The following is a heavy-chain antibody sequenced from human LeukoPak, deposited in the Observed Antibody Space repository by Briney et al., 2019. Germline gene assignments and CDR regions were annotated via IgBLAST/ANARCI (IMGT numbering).Heavy chain of an antibody. J-gene: IGHJ3*02. V-gene: IGHV3-20*04. CDR3: ARIDTYYYDSSGYYSAFDI. CDR2: INWNGGST. D-gene: IGHD3-22*01. CDR1: GFTFDNYG. Sequence: GGSLRLSCAASGFTFDNYGMSWVRQAPGKGLEWVSGINWNGGSTGYADSVKGRFTISRDNAKNSLYLQMNSLRAEDTALYYCARIDTYYYDSSGYYSAFDIWGQGPIVTVSS.